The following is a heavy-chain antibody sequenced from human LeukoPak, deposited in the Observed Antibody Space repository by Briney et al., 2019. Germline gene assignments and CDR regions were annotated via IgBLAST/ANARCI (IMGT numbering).Heavy chain of an antibody. D-gene: IGHD6-19*01. CDR3: ARSYSSNWLFDY. Sequence: GGSLRLSCAASGFTFSSYAMSWVRQAPGKGLEWVSAISGSGGSTYYADPVKGRFTISRDNSKNTLYLQMNSLRVEDTAVYYCARSYSSNWLFDYWGQGTLVTVSS. V-gene: IGHV3-23*01. CDR1: GFTFSSYA. CDR2: ISGSGGST. J-gene: IGHJ4*02.